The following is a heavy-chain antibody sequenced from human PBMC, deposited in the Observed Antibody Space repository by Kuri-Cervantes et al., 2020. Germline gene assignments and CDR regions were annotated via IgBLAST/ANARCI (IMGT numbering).Heavy chain of an antibody. CDR3: ARDLSSSAGCDY. J-gene: IGHJ4*02. Sequence: GGSLRLSCAASGFTFSSYGMHWVRQAPGKGLEWVAVIWYDGSNKCYADSVKGRFTISRDNSKNTLYLQMNSLRAEDTAVYYCARDLSSSAGCDYWGQGTLVTVSS. D-gene: IGHD2/OR15-2a*01. CDR2: IWYDGSNK. CDR1: GFTFSSYG. V-gene: IGHV3-33*01.